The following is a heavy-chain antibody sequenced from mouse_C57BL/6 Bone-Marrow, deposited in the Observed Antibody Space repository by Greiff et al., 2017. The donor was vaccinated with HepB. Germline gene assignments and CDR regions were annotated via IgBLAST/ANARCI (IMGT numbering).Heavy chain of an antibody. J-gene: IGHJ2*01. D-gene: IGHD2-3*01. CDR1: GFTIKDDY. CDR2: IDPENGAT. Sequence: VQLKESGAELVRPGASVKLSCTASGFTIKDDYMHWVKQRPEQGLEWIGWIDPENGATEYATKFQGKATITADTSSNTAYLQLSSLTSEDTAVYYCTTGDGDYLGQGTTLTVSS. V-gene: IGHV14-4*01. CDR3: TTGDGDY.